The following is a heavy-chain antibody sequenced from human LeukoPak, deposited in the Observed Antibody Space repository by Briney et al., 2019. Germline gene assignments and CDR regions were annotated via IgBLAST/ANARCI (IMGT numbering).Heavy chain of an antibody. Sequence: SQTLSLTCTVSGGSISSGSYYWSWIRQPAGKGLEWIGRTYTSGSTNYNPSLKSRATISVDTSKNQFSLKLSSVTAADTAVYYCARDDPVFGSYFDYWGQGTLVTVSS. J-gene: IGHJ4*02. CDR1: GGSISSGSYY. CDR3: ARDDPVFGSYFDY. D-gene: IGHD3-3*01. V-gene: IGHV4-61*02. CDR2: TYTSGST.